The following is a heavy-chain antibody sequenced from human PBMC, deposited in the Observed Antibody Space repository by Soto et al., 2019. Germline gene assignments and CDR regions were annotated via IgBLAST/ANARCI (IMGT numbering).Heavy chain of an antibody. CDR1: GGTITSDDYH. D-gene: IGHD2-15*01. CDR3: ARDLAYCASGSCYAKWGS. Sequence: LSLTCTVSGGTITSDDYHWTWIRQPPGKGLEWIGFIYYSGTYYNPSLRGRVTISVDTSKNEFSLKLSSVTAADTAVYYCARDLAYCASGSCYAKWGSWGQGTLVTVSS. J-gene: IGHJ4*02. CDR2: IYYSGT. V-gene: IGHV4-30-4*01.